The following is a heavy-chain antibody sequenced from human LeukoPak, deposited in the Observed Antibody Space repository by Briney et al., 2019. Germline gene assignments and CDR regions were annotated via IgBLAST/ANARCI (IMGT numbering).Heavy chain of an antibody. V-gene: IGHV3-48*02. CDR3: VRGDQEASEPAFDY. J-gene: IGHJ4*02. CDR2: ISSGGSTL. CDR1: GFIFNSYS. D-gene: IGHD1-14*01. Sequence: GGSLRLSCAASGFIFNSYSMNWVRQAPGKGLEWVSYISSGGSTLYYADSVKGRFTISRDSAKNSLSLQMNSLRDEDTATCYCVRGDQEASEPAFDYWGQGTLVTVSS.